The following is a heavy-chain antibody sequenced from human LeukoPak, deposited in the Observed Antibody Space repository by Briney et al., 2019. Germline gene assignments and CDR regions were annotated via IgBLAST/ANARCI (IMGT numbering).Heavy chain of an antibody. V-gene: IGHV1-18*01. Sequence: ASVKVSCKASGYTFTSYGISWVRQAPGQGLEWMGWISAYNGNTNYAQKLQGRVTMTTDTSTSTAYMELRSLRSDDTAVYYCARVEAGTSPYYYYYMDVWGKGTTVTVSS. D-gene: IGHD6-19*01. J-gene: IGHJ6*03. CDR3: ARVEAGTSPYYYYYMDV. CDR1: GYTFTSYG. CDR2: ISAYNGNT.